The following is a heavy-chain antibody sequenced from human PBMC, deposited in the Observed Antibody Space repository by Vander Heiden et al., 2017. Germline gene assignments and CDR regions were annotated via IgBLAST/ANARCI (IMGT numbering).Heavy chain of an antibody. D-gene: IGHD1-26*01. J-gene: IGHJ6*02. V-gene: IGHV3-73*02. Sequence: EVQLVESGGGLVQPGGSLKLSCAASGFTFSGSAMHWVRQASGKGLEWVGRIRSKANSYATAYAASVKGRFTISRDDSKNTAYLQMNSLKTEDTAVYYCTRLDGVGFYGMDVWGQGTTVTVSS. CDR1: GFTFSGSA. CDR3: TRLDGVGFYGMDV. CDR2: IRSKANSYAT.